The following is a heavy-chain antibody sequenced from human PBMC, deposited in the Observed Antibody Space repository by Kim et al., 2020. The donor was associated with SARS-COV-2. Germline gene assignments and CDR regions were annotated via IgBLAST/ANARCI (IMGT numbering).Heavy chain of an antibody. V-gene: IGHV3-74*01. J-gene: IGHJ4*02. D-gene: IGHD6-13*01. Sequence: KGRFTISRDNAKNTLYLQMNSLRAEDTAVYYCARHGSSWYLAGVEYYFDYWGQGTLVTVSS. CDR3: ARHGSSWYLAGVEYYFDY.